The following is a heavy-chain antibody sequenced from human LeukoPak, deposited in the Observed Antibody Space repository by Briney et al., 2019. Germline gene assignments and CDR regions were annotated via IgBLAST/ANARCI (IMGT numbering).Heavy chain of an antibody. D-gene: IGHD6-6*01. Sequence: GGSLRLSCAASGFTFDAYAMHWVRQAPGKGLEWVSGISWNGGGMGYAVSVKGRFTISRDNARNSLYLQMNSLRDEDTALYYCAKDITGGRSSPYFDSWGQGTLVTVSS. CDR2: ISWNGGGM. V-gene: IGHV3-9*01. CDR3: AKDITGGRSSPYFDS. J-gene: IGHJ4*02. CDR1: GFTFDAYA.